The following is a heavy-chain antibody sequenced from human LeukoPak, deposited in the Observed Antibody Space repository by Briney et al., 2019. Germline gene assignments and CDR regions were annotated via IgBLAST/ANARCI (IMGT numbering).Heavy chain of an antibody. CDR1: GYSFTSYN. J-gene: IGHJ6*03. Sequence: ASVKVSCKTSGYSFTSYNLHWVRQAPGQRLEWMGIIKPSGGNTNYAQKLQGRVTMTTDTSTSTAYMELRSLRSDDTAVYYCARVMGTMVRGVTLRYYYMDVWGKGTTVTISS. D-gene: IGHD3-10*01. CDR3: ARVMGTMVRGVTLRYYYMDV. CDR2: IKPSGGNT. V-gene: IGHV1-46*01.